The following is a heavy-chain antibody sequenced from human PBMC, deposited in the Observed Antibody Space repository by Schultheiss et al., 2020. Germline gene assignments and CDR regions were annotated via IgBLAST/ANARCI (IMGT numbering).Heavy chain of an antibody. CDR1: GGSISSYY. J-gene: IGHJ5*02. V-gene: IGHV4-39*01. CDR3: ARHKAGHRYDP. CDR2: IYYSGST. D-gene: IGHD6-25*01. Sequence: SQTLSLTCTVSGGSISSYYWSWIRQPPGKGLEWIGSIYYSGSTYYNPSLKSRVTISVDTSKNQFSLKLSSVTAADTAVYYCARHKAGHRYDPWGQGTLVTVSS.